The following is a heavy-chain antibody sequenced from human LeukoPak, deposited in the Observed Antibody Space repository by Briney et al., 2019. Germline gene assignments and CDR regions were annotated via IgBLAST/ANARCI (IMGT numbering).Heavy chain of an antibody. CDR1: GFTFSSYA. J-gene: IGHJ1*01. V-gene: IGHV3-23*01. Sequence: GGSLRLSCAASGFTFSSYAMSWVRQAPGKGLEWVSVISGSGGSTYYADSVKGRFTISRDNSKNTLYLQMNSLRPEDSAIYYCARDPAWLYFNFWGQGTLVTVSS. CDR3: ARDPAWLYFNF. CDR2: ISGSGGST. D-gene: IGHD3-16*01.